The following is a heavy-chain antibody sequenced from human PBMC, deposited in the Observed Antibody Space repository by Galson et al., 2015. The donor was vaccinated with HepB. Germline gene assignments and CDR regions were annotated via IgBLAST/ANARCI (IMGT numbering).Heavy chain of an antibody. J-gene: IGHJ3*02. CDR1: GFTFSNAW. D-gene: IGHD2-21*02. CDR3: TTGYIVVVTAFDI. CDR2: IKSKTDGGTT. Sequence: SLRLSCAASGFTFSNAWMSWVRQAPGKGLEWVGRIKSKTDGGTTDYAAPVKGRFTISRDDSKDTLYPQMNSLKTEDTAVYYCTTGYIVVVTAFDIWGQGTMVTVSS. V-gene: IGHV3-15*01.